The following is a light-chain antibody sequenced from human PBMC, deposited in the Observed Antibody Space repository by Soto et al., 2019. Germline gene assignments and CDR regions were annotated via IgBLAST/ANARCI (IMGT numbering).Light chain of an antibody. V-gene: IGLV2-14*01. CDR2: DVS. CDR3: SLYTRSSTVV. J-gene: IGLJ2*01. Sequence: QSVLTQPASVSGSPGQSITISCTGTSSDVGGYNYVSWYQQHPGKAPKLMIYDVSNRPSGVSNRFSGSKSGNTASLTISGLQAEDEADYYCSLYTRSSTVVFGGGTKLTVL. CDR1: SSDVGGYNY.